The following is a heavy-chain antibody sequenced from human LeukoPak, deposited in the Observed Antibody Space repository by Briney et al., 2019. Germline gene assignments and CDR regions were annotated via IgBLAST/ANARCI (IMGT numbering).Heavy chain of an antibody. CDR2: IIPILGIA. CDR3: ATCGGDCREAFDI. CDR1: GGTFSSYA. D-gene: IGHD2-21*02. V-gene: IGHV1-69*04. J-gene: IGHJ3*02. Sequence: GASVKVSCEASGGTFSSYAISWVRQAPGQGLEWMGRIIPILGIANYAQKFQGRVTITADKSTSTAYMELSSLRSEDTAVYYCATCGGDCREAFDIWGQGTMVTVSS.